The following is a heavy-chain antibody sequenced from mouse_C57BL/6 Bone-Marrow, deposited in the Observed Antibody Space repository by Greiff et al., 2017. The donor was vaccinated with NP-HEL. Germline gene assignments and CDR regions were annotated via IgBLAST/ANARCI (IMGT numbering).Heavy chain of an antibody. V-gene: IGHV7-1*01. Sequence: EVKVVESGGGLVQSGRSLRLSCATSGFTFSDFYMEWVRQAPGKGLEWIAASRNKANDYTTEYSASVKGRFIVSRDTSQSILYLQMNALRAEDTASYYCARDADYEYAMDYWGQGTSVTVSS. CDR2: SRNKANDYTT. CDR1: GFTFSDFY. D-gene: IGHD2-4*01. CDR3: ARDADYEYAMDY. J-gene: IGHJ4*01.